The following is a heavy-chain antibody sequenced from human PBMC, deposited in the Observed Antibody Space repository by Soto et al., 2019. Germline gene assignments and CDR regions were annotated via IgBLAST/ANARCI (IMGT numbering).Heavy chain of an antibody. J-gene: IGHJ3*02. CDR2: LYYGANT. D-gene: IGHD3-22*01. CDR3: AKDLLYDYDSSGLRRPSRPGDAFEI. Sequence: NPSETLSLTCTVSGASISSDCWSWIRQSPGKGLEWIGFLYYGANTNYHPSLKSRVTISADTSKNQFSLKLRTVTAADTAVYYCAKDLLYDYDSSGLRRPSRPGDAFEIWGQGRMVTVSS. V-gene: IGHV4-59*01. CDR1: GASISSDC.